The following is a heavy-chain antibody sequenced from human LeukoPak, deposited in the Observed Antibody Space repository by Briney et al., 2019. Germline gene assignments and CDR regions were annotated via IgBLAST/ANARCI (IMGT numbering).Heavy chain of an antibody. J-gene: IGHJ4*02. CDR3: AKGDSGSYYKDPYYFDY. V-gene: IGHV3-23*01. Sequence: GGSLRLSCAASGLTFNSYAMSWVRQAPGKGLEWVSAISGSGGSTYYADSVKGRFTISRDNSKNTLYLQMNSLRAEDTAVYYCAKGDSGSYYKDPYYFDYWGQGTLVTVSS. CDR2: ISGSGGST. D-gene: IGHD1-26*01. CDR1: GLTFNSYA.